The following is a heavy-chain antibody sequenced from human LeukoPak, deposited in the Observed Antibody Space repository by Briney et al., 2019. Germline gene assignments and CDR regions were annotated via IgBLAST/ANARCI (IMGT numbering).Heavy chain of an antibody. V-gene: IGHV4-59*08. Sequence: PSETLSLTCTVSGGSISSYYWSWIRQPPGKGLEWIGYIYYSGSTNYNPSLKSRVTISVDTSKNQFSLKLSSVAAADTAVYYCATLGDSDEGGAAGTGPYYYGMDVWGQGTTVTVSS. CDR1: GGSISSYY. J-gene: IGHJ6*02. D-gene: IGHD6-13*01. CDR2: IYYSGST. CDR3: ATLGDSDEGGAAGTGPYYYGMDV.